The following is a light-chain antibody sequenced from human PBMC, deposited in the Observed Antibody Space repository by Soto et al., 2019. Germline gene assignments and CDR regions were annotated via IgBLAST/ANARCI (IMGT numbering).Light chain of an antibody. CDR2: WAS. CDR3: QQYYSIPWT. Sequence: DIVMTQTPDSLAVSLGERATINCKSSQSVLYNSNNDSYLTWYQQKPGQSPMVLIYWASTRESGVPDRFSGSGSGTDFTLTIRSLQDEDVAVYYCQQYYSIPWTFGQGTQVEIK. J-gene: IGKJ1*01. V-gene: IGKV4-1*01. CDR1: QSVLYNSNNDSY.